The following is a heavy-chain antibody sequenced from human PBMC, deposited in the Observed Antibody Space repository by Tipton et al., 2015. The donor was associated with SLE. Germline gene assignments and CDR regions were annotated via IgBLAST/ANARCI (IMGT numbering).Heavy chain of an antibody. CDR1: GYIFGNYG. CDR2: ISGYNANT. CDR3: ARGVPAADGMDV. V-gene: IGHV1-18*01. J-gene: IGHJ6*02. Sequence: QSGAEVKKPGASVTLSCKASGYIFGNYGITWVRQAPGQGLEWMGWISGYNANTNYAQKLQGRVTMTTDTSTSTAYMELRRLRSDDTAIYYCARGVPAADGMDVWGQGTTVTVSS. D-gene: IGHD2-2*01.